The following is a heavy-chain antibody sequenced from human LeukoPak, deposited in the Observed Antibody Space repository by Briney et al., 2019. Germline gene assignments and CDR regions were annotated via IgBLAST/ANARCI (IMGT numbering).Heavy chain of an antibody. J-gene: IGHJ3*02. Sequence: ASVKVSCKASGYTFTSYGISWVRQAPGQGLEWMGWISAYNGNTNYAQKLQGRVTMTRDMSTSTVYIELSSLRSDDTAVYYCARVDGYKIPGDAFDIWGQGTMVTVSS. D-gene: IGHD5-24*01. V-gene: IGHV1-18*01. CDR1: GYTFTSYG. CDR2: ISAYNGNT. CDR3: ARVDGYKIPGDAFDI.